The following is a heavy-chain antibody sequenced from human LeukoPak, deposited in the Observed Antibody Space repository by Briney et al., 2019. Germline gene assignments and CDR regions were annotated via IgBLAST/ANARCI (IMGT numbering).Heavy chain of an antibody. V-gene: IGHV1-69*04. CDR1: GGTFSSYA. D-gene: IGHD2-8*01. CDR2: IVPMFGIP. CDR3: AIMGGSTTRAVDY. Sequence: SVKVSCKASGGTFSSYAISWVRQAPGQGLEWMGRIVPMFGIPDYAQKFQGRVTLTADKSTSTAYMELSSLRSEDTTMYYCAIMGGSTTRAVDYWAQGTLVTVSS. J-gene: IGHJ4*02.